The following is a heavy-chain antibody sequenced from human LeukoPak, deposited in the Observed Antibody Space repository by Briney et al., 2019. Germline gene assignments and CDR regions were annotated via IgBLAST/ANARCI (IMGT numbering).Heavy chain of an antibody. CDR3: ARKGLPDQ. CDR2: INQDGSQT. V-gene: IGHV3-7*04. J-gene: IGHJ4*02. CDR1: GFTFSTYW. Sequence: AGGPLRLSCAASGFTFSTYWMSWVRQAPGKGGEWVVNINQDGSQTYYVDSVKGRFTIYRDNAKNSLYLQMNSLRAEDTAVYYCARKGLPDQWGQGTLVTVSS.